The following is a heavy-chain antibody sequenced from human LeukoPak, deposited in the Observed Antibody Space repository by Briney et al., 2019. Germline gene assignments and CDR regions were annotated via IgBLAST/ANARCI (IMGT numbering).Heavy chain of an antibody. Sequence: SVKVSCKASGGTFSSYAISWVRQAPGQGLEWMGRIIPIFGTANCAQKFQGRVTITTDESTSTAYMELSSLRSEDTAVYYCARSTLGLMVYAIDYWGQGTLVTVSS. CDR3: ARSTLGLMVYAIDY. V-gene: IGHV1-69*05. CDR2: IIPIFGTA. J-gene: IGHJ4*02. CDR1: GGTFSSYA. D-gene: IGHD2-8*01.